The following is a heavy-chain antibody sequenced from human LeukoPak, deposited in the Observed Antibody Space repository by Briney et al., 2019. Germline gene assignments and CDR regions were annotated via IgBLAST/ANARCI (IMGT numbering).Heavy chain of an antibody. CDR2: IYHSGTTYSGST. CDR3: ARALGAFDM. J-gene: IGHJ3*02. V-gene: IGHV4-39*07. CDR1: GASMSNYY. Sequence: PSETLSLTCNVSGASMSNYYWVWIRQPPGKGLEWIGSIYHSGTTYSGSTYYNPSLKSRVNISLDTSENQFSLKLSSVTAADTAVYYCARALGAFDMWGQGTMVTVSS.